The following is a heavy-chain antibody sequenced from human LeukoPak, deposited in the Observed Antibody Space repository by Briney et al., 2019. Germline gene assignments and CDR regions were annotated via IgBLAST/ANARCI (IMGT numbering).Heavy chain of an antibody. CDR2: ISWNSGSI. V-gene: IGHV3-9*01. CDR1: GFTFDDYA. J-gene: IGHJ4*02. CDR3: AKDFGFGTYYFDY. D-gene: IGHD3-16*01. Sequence: GGSLRLSCAASGFTFDDYAMHWVRHAPGKGLEWVSGISWNSGSIGYADSVKGRFTISRDNAKNSLYVQMNSLRAEDTALYYCAKDFGFGTYYFDYWGQGTLVTVSS.